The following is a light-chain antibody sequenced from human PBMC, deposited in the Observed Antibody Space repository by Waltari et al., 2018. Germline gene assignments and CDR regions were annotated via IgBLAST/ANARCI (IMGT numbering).Light chain of an antibody. J-gene: IGKJ2*01. V-gene: IGKV4-1*01. Sequence: DIVMTQSPDSLTVSLGERVTLNCKSSQIVLYISNNKNYLSWYQQKQGQPPKLIFSWASIRESGVPERFSGRGSGTDFTLTISSLQAEDVAVYYCQQYYAIPYTFGQGTKLELK. CDR1: QIVLYISNNKNY. CDR2: WAS. CDR3: QQYYAIPYT.